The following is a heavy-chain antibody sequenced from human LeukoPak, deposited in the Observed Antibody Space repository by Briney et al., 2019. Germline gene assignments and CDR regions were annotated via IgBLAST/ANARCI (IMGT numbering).Heavy chain of an antibody. J-gene: IGHJ4*02. CDR1: GFSFSSYA. D-gene: IGHD4-17*01. CDR3: AKDSRDYDTDY. Sequence: PGGSLRLSCAASGFSFSSYAMTWVRQAPGKGLEWVSGIGASGYSTYYADSVKGRFTISRDNSKNTLYLQMNSLRAEDTAVYYCAKDSRDYDTDYWGQGTLVTVSS. V-gene: IGHV3-23*01. CDR2: IGASGYST.